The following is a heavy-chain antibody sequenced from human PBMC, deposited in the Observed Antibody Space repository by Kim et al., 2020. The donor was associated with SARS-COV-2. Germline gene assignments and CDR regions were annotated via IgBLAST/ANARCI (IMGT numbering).Heavy chain of an antibody. CDR2: DKT. V-gene: IGHV1-3*01. CDR3: ARGSGWAFDY. D-gene: IGHD6-19*01. Sequence: DKTKYSQQFQGRVTITRDASASTAYMEMTSLRSEDTAIYYCARGSGWAFDYWGQGTLVTVAS. J-gene: IGHJ4*02.